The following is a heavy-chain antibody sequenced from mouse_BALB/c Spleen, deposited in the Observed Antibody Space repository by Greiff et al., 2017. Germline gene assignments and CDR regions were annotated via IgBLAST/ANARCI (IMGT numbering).Heavy chain of an antibody. CDR1: GYTFTSYY. Sequence: QVQLKQSGPELVKPGASVKMSCKASGYTFTSYYIHWVKQRPGQGLEWIGWIYPGDGSTKYNEKFKGKTTLTADKSSSTAYMLLSSLTSEDSAIYFCARFTTVYYFDYWGQGTTLTVSS. D-gene: IGHD1-1*01. CDR3: ARFTTVYYFDY. CDR2: IYPGDGST. J-gene: IGHJ2*01. V-gene: IGHV1S56*01.